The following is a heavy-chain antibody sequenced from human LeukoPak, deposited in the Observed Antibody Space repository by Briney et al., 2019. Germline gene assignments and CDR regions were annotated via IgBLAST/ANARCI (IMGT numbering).Heavy chain of an antibody. CDR2: INHSGST. CDR1: GGSLSGYY. Sequence: SETLSLTCAVYGGSLSGYYWSWIRQPPGKGLEWIGEINHSGSTNYNPSLKSRVTISVDTSKNQFSLKLSSVTAADTAVYYCARGRLFIGSLRIYGMDVWGKGTTVTVSS. V-gene: IGHV4-34*01. CDR3: ARGRLFIGSLRIYGMDV. J-gene: IGHJ6*04. D-gene: IGHD2-21*01.